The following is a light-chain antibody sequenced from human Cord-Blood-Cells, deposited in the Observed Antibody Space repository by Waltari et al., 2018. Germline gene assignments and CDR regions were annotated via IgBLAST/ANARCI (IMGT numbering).Light chain of an antibody. CDR1: SSDVGGYNY. CDR2: DVS. V-gene: IGLV2-14*03. J-gene: IGLJ3*02. CDR3: SSYTSSSTLGV. Sequence: QSALTQPASVSGSPGQSITISCTGTSSDVGGYNYVSWYQQHPGKAPKLMIYDVSNRPSGVYIRVSGSKSGNTASLTISGLQAEDEADYCCSSYTSSSTLGVFGGGTKLTVL.